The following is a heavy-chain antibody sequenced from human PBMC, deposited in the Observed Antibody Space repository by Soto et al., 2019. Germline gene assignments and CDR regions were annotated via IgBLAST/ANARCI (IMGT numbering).Heavy chain of an antibody. CDR1: GGSISSSSYY. J-gene: IGHJ4*02. CDR2: IYYSGST. CDR3: ARHDPDIVVVPAAIDY. V-gene: IGHV4-39*01. D-gene: IGHD2-2*01. Sequence: SETLSLTCTVSGGSISSSSYYWGWIRQPPGKGLEWIGSIYYSGSTYYNPSLKSRVTISVDTSKNQFSLKLSSVTAADTAVYYCARHDPDIVVVPAAIDYWGQGTLVTAPQ.